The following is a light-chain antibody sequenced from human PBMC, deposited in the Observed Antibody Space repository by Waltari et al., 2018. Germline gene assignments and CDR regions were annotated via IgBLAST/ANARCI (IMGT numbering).Light chain of an antibody. CDR1: QSVGRY. V-gene: IGKV3-20*01. J-gene: IGKJ1*01. Sequence: EIVLTQSPGTLSLSPGERATLACRASQSVGRYLAWYQQKPGQAPRLLIYDASSRAAGIPDRFRCSGSGTDFSLAISRLEPEDFAVYYFQKYVSLPATFGQGTKVEIK. CDR2: DAS. CDR3: QKYVSLPAT.